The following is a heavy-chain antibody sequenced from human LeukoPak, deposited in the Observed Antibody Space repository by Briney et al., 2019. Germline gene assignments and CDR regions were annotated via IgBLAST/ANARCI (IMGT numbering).Heavy chain of an antibody. D-gene: IGHD1-1*01. J-gene: IGHJ4*02. CDR3: AKEATHFSPDWNHDS. CDR2: IGTFGTVI. V-gene: IGHV3-48*03. Sequence: PGGSLRLSCAASGFTFSSYEMNWVRQAPGKGLEWISYIGTFGTVIHYAGSVRGRFTISRDDAKNSLYLQMNSLRAEDTAVYYCAKEATHFSPDWNHDSWGQGTLVTVSS. CDR1: GFTFSSYE.